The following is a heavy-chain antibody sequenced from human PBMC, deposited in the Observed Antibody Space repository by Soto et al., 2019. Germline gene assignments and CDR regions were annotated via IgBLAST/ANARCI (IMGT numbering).Heavy chain of an antibody. CDR1: GFTFTRYS. D-gene: IGHD5-18*01. CDR3: ARGAYSYGRGAYYYYGMDV. J-gene: IGHJ6*02. Sequence: VGSLRLSCAASGFTFTRYSMNWVRQAPGKGLEWVSSISSTTNYIYYGDSMKGRFTISRDNAKNSLYLEMSSLRSEDTAVYYCARGAYSYGRGAYYYYGMDVWGQGTTVTVSS. V-gene: IGHV3-21*04. CDR2: ISSTTNYI.